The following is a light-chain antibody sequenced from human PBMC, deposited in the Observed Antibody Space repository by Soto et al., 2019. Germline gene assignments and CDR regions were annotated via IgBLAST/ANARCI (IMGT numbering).Light chain of an antibody. J-gene: IGKJ4*01. Sequence: DIVMTQSPDSLAVSLGERATINCNSNQSVFSNSKNRNHLSWYQQKPGQPPKLLIYWATTRESGVPDRFSGSRSGTDFTLTASGLQAEDVAIYYSNKFFRSHITFGGGAKVDIX. V-gene: IGKV4-1*01. CDR2: WAT. CDR3: NKFFRSHIT. CDR1: QSVFSNSKNRNH.